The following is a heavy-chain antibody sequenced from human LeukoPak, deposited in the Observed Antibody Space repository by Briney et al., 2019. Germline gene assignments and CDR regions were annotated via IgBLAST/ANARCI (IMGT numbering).Heavy chain of an antibody. D-gene: IGHD6-19*01. CDR3: ARVPGPAGGSSGWYYFDY. J-gene: IGHJ4*02. V-gene: IGHV3-30*02. CDR1: GFTFSSYG. Sequence: GGSLRLSCAASGFTFSSYGMHWVRQAPGKGLEWVAFIRYDGSYKYCADSVKGRFTISRDNSNNTLYLQMDSLRVEDTAVYYCARVPGPAGGSSGWYYFDYWGQGTLVTVSS. CDR2: IRYDGSYK.